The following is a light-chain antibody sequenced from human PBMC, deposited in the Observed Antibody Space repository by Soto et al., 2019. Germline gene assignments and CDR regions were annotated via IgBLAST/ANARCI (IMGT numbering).Light chain of an antibody. Sequence: EIVLTQSPATLSLSPGDRATLSCGASQTVTSSYLAWYQHKPGLAPRLLIYAASSRATGIPGRFSGSGSGTDFPLTIRRLEPEDFAVYYCQQYGTSPLTFGGGTKVEIK. CDR1: QTVTSSY. J-gene: IGKJ4*01. V-gene: IGKV3D-20*01. CDR2: AAS. CDR3: QQYGTSPLT.